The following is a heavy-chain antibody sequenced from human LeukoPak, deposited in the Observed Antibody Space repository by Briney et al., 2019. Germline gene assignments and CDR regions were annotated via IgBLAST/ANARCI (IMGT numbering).Heavy chain of an antibody. J-gene: IGHJ3*02. CDR3: ARNILFAFDI. CDR1: GLTVGSSY. V-gene: IGHV3-53*01. D-gene: IGHD2/OR15-2a*01. Sequence: GGSLRLSCAASGLTVGSSYMSWVRQAPGKGLEWVSIIYNDGSTYYADSMKGRFTISRDNSKNTLYLQVNSLRAEDTAMYYCARNILFAFDIWGQGTMVTVSS. CDR2: IYNDGST.